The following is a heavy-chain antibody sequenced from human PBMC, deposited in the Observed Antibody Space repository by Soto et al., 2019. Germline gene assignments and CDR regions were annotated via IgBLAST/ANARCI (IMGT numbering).Heavy chain of an antibody. D-gene: IGHD6-19*01. V-gene: IGHV3-30-3*01. CDR2: ISYDGSSK. CDR1: EFTISSYA. CDR3: ARDAVAMDY. J-gene: IGHJ4*02. Sequence: GGPLRLSCAASEFTISSYAIHWVRQAPGKGLEWVAVISYDGSSKYNSDSVKSPFTISRDKSKNTVYLQMHSMTVEDTAEYYWARDAVAMDYWGRGTLVTVSS.